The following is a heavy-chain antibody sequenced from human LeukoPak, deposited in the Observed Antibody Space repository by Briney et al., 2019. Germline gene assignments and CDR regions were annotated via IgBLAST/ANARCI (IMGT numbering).Heavy chain of an antibody. Sequence: PGGSLRLSCAASGFTFSSYWMSWVRQAPGKGLEWVANIKQDGSEKYYVDSVKGRFTISRDNAKNSLYLQMNSLRVEDTAVYYCARGGLETAVKYFFDYWGQGTLITVSS. D-gene: IGHD1-1*01. CDR1: GFTFSSYW. CDR3: ARGGLETAVKYFFDY. V-gene: IGHV3-7*01. CDR2: IKQDGSEK. J-gene: IGHJ4*02.